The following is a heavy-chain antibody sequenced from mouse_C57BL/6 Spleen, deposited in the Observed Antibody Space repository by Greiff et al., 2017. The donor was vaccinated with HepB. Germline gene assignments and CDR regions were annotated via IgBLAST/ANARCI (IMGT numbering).Heavy chain of an antibody. CDR2: IYPGSGNT. V-gene: IGHV1-76*01. J-gene: IGHJ2*01. CDR3: ARGDGAFDY. CDR1: GYTFTDYY. D-gene: IGHD3-3*01. Sequence: VPLQESGAELVRPGASVKLSCKASGYTFTDYYINWVKQRPGQGLEWIARIYPGSGNTYYNEKFKGKATLTAEKSSSTAYMQLSSLTSEDSAVYFCARGDGAFDYWGQGTTLTVSS.